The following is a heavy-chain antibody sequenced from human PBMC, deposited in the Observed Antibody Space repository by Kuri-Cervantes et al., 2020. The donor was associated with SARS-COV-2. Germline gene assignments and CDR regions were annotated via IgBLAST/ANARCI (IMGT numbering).Heavy chain of an antibody. CDR2: IYYSGST. CDR3: AHLKDPDRSPYFDS. V-gene: IGHV4-39*07. CDR1: GGSISSSSYY. D-gene: IGHD3-16*02. Sequence: GSLRLSCTVSGGSISSSSYYWGWIRQPPGKGLEWIGSIYYSGSTYYNPSLKSRVTISVDTSKNQISLNLNSVTAADTAVYYCAHLKDPDRSPYFDSWGQGTLVTVSS. J-gene: IGHJ4*02.